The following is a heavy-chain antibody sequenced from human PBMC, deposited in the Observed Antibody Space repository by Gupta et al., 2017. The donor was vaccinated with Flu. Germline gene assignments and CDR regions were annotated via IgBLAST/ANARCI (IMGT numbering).Heavy chain of an antibody. V-gene: IGHV1-46*01. CDR2: INPSGGST. CDR1: GYTFTSYY. J-gene: IGHJ6*02. D-gene: IGHD5-12*01. Sequence: KASGYTFTSYYMHWVRQAPGQGLEWMGIINPSGGSTSYAQKFQGRVTMTRDTSTSTVYMELSSLRSEDTAVYYCARDSGAGSGYDTGEGAYYYYYGMDVWGQGTTVTVSS. CDR3: ARDSGAGSGYDTGEGAYYYYYGMDV.